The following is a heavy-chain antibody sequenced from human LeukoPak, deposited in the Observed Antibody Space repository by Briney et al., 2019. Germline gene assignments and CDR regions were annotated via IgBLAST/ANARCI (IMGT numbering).Heavy chain of an antibody. J-gene: IGHJ4*02. CDR2: ISGSGGSA. D-gene: IGHD4-23*01. Sequence: GGSLRLSCAASGFTFSSYAMSWVRQAPGKGLEWVSAISGSGGSAYYADSVRGRFTISRDNSKNTVYLQMNSLRAEDTAVYYCAKLAKPHGGNPYWWGQGTLVTVSS. V-gene: IGHV3-23*01. CDR1: GFTFSSYA. CDR3: AKLAKPHGGNPYW.